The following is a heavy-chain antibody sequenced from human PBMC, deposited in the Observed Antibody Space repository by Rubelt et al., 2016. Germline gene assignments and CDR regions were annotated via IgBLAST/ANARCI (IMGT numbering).Heavy chain of an antibody. Sequence: EVQLLESGGGLVQPGGSLRLSCAASGFTFSSYAMSWVRQAPGKGLEWVSLISGSGGSTYYGDSVKGRFTISRENSKRTLYLQMDGLRAEDTAISYCAKAFSLIPDNNGYPTFWGQGTLVTVSS. V-gene: IGHV3-23*01. D-gene: IGHD3-22*01. CDR2: ISGSGGST. CDR1: GFTFSSYA. CDR3: AKAFSLIPDNNGYPTF. J-gene: IGHJ4*02.